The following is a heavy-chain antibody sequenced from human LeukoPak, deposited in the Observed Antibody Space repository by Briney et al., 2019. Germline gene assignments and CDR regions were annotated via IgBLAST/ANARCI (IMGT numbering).Heavy chain of an antibody. V-gene: IGHV4-4*07. CDR3: ARLKFYDSTGYSPGYYMDV. Sequence: PSETLSLTCTVSGGSIISNYWSWIRQSAGTGPEWIGRIYGSGITDYNPSLKSRVTMSLDTSRKQFSLRLTSVTAADTAVYYCARLKFYDSTGYSPGYYMDVWGKGTTVSVFS. D-gene: IGHD3-22*01. CDR1: GGSIISNY. J-gene: IGHJ6*03. CDR2: IYGSGIT.